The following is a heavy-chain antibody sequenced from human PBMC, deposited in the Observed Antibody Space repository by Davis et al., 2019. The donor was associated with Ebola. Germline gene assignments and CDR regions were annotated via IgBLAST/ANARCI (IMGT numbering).Heavy chain of an antibody. D-gene: IGHD5-18*01. J-gene: IGHJ4*02. V-gene: IGHV3-33*01. Sequence: GESLKISCAASGFTFNIFDMHWVRQAPGRGLEWVAVIWYDGSNKYYADSVKGRFTISRDNSKNTLYLQMNSLRAEDTAVYYCARINSYGDFDYWGQGTLVTVSS. CDR1: GFTFNIFD. CDR2: IWYDGSNK. CDR3: ARINSYGDFDY.